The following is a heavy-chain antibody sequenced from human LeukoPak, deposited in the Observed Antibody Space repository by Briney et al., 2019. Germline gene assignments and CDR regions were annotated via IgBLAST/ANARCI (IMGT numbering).Heavy chain of an antibody. V-gene: IGHV3-30-3*01. CDR1: GFTFSSYA. CDR3: ARAADCSGGSCYPQVAFDI. CDR2: ISYDGSNK. D-gene: IGHD2-15*01. Sequence: GGSLRLSCAASGFTFSSYAMHWVRQAPGKGLEWVSVISYDGSNKYYADSVKGRFTISRDNSTNTLYLQMNSLRAEDTAVYYCARAADCSGGSCYPQVAFDIWGQGTMVTVSS. J-gene: IGHJ3*02.